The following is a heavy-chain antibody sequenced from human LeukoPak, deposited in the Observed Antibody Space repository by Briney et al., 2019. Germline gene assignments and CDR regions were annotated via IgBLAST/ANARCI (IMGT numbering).Heavy chain of an antibody. CDR2: IYYSGST. Sequence: PSETLSPTSTVAGSSISSYYWSLLRPPPGKGLGLVGYIYYSGSTNYNPSLKSRVTISVDTSKNQFSLKLSSVTAADTAVYYCARRSLVDTAMVDYWGQGTLVTVSS. V-gene: IGHV4-59*01. D-gene: IGHD5-18*01. J-gene: IGHJ4*02. CDR3: ARRSLVDTAMVDY. CDR1: GSSISSYY.